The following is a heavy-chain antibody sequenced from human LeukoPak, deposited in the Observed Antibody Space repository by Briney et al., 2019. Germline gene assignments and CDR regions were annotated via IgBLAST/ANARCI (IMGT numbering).Heavy chain of an antibody. CDR3: ASSGPDYYFDY. V-gene: IGHV4-39*01. CDR2: IYYGGNT. CDR1: GGSISSSSYY. J-gene: IGHJ4*02. D-gene: IGHD2-15*01. Sequence: SETLSLTCTVSGGSISSSSYYWGWIRQPPGKGLEWIGSIYYGGNTYYNPSLKSRVTISVDTSKNQFSLKLSSVTAADTAVYYCASSGPDYYFDYWGQGTLVTVSS.